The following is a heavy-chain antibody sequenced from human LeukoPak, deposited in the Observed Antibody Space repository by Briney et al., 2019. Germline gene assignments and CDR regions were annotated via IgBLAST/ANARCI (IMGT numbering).Heavy chain of an antibody. J-gene: IGHJ5*02. Sequence: ASVKVSCKASGYTFTNYDINWVRQATGQGLEWMGWMNPNSGNTGYAQKFQDRLTMTRNTSISTAYMELRSLRSDDTAVYYCARAGAVVDNWFDPWGQGTLVTVSS. CDR2: MNPNSGNT. V-gene: IGHV1-8*01. CDR3: ARAGAVVDNWFDP. CDR1: GYTFTNYD. D-gene: IGHD2-15*01.